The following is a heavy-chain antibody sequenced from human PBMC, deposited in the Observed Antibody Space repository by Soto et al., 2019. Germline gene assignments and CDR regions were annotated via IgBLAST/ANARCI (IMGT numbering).Heavy chain of an antibody. J-gene: IGHJ6*02. CDR2: IIPIFGTA. CDR3: ARAAAEIYYYYGMDV. V-gene: IGHV1-69*13. D-gene: IGHD6-13*01. Sequence: ASVKVSCKASGGTFSSYAISWVRQAPGQGLEWMGGIIPIFGTANYAQKFQGRVTITADESTSTAYMELSSLRSEDTAVYHCARAAAEIYYYYGMDVWGQGTTVTVSS. CDR1: GGTFSSYA.